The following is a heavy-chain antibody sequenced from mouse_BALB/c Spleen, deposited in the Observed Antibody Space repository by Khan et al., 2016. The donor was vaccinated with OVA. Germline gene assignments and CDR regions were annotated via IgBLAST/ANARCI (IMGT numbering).Heavy chain of an antibody. V-gene: IGHV3-2*02. CDR1: GYSFTSDYV. Sequence: VQLQESGPGLLKPSQSLSLTCTVTGYSFTSDYVRNWLQQLPGNKLEWMVYIGYSGSTTYNPSLTSRISITRDTSKNQFFLQLNSVTTEDTTTCYYASGTVILRYPDYFDYWGQGTTLTVSS. D-gene: IGHD1-1*01. J-gene: IGHJ2*01. CDR2: IGYSGST. CDR3: ASGTVILRYPDYFDY.